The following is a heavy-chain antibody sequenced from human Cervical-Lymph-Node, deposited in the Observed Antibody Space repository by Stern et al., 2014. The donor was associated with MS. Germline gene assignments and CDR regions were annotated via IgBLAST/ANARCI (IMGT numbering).Heavy chain of an antibody. CDR3: AREMAGDFDY. CDR2: FNPSFGTT. D-gene: IGHD6-19*01. V-gene: IGHV1-46*01. J-gene: IGHJ4*02. CDR1: GYTFPNYY. Sequence: QVQLVQSGAEVKRPGASVKLSCTTSGYTFPNYYMHWVRQAPGQGLEWMGMFNPSFGTTNSAQKFQRRITMAMDTSTSTVYMEANSLISEDTAVYYCAREMAGDFDYWGQGALVTVSS.